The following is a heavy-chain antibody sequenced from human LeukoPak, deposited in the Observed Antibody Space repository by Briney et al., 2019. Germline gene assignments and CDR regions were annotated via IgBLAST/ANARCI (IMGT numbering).Heavy chain of an antibody. Sequence: GASVKVSCKASGYTFTSYDINWVRQATGQGLEWMGWMNPNSGNIGYAQKFQGRVTMTRNTSISTAYMELSRLRSEDTAVYYCARKSTPSSGWTPFDYWGQGTLVTVSS. CDR3: ARKSTPSSGWTPFDY. V-gene: IGHV1-8*01. D-gene: IGHD6-19*01. CDR2: MNPNSGNI. J-gene: IGHJ4*02. CDR1: GYTFTSYD.